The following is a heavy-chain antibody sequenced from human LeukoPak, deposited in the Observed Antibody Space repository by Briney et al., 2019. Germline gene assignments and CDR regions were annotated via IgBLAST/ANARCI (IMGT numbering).Heavy chain of an antibody. J-gene: IGHJ4*02. Sequence: GRSLRLSCAASGFTFDDYAMHWVRHAPGKGLEWVSGISWNSGSIGYADSVKGRFTISRDNAKNSLYLQMNSLRAEDTALYYCAKGYYDILTGYYNYWGQGTLVTVSS. D-gene: IGHD3-9*01. CDR3: AKGYYDILTGYYNY. CDR1: GFTFDDYA. CDR2: ISWNSGSI. V-gene: IGHV3-9*01.